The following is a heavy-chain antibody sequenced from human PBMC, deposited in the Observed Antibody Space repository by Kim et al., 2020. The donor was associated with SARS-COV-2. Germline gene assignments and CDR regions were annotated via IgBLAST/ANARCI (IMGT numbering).Heavy chain of an antibody. CDR3: AKGGGVNTAYFSAMDV. CDR1: GFTFTNYA. J-gene: IGHJ6*02. D-gene: IGHD4-17*01. CDR2: ISGSSERT. V-gene: IGHV3-23*01. Sequence: GGSLRLSCAASGFTFTNYAMAWVRQAPGKGLEWVSSISGSSERTYYTGSVKGRFTISRDNSGNALYLEMTSLRAEDTAVYYCAKGGGVNTAYFSAMDVWGQGTTVTVSS.